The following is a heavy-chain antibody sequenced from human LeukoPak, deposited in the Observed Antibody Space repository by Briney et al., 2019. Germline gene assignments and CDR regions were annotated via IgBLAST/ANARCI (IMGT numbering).Heavy chain of an antibody. J-gene: IGHJ4*02. V-gene: IGHV4-59*01. D-gene: IGHD1-26*01. CDR1: GGSISSYY. CDR2: IYYSGST. Sequence: SETLSLTCTVSGGSISSYYWSWLRQPPGKGLEWIGYIYYSGSTNYNPSLKSRVTISVDTSKNQFSLKLSSVTAADTAVYYCARDIVGATDYWGQGTLVTVSS. CDR3: ARDIVGATDY.